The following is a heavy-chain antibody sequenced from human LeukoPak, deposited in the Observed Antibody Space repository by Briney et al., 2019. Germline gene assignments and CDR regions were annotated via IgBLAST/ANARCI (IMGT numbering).Heavy chain of an antibody. J-gene: IGHJ3*02. CDR3: ARGGSYLSAFDI. CDR1: GFTSSSYA. CDR2: ISSNGGST. Sequence: GGSLRLSCAASGFTSSSYAMHWVRQAPGKGLEYVSAISSNGGSTYYANSVKGRFTISRDNSKNTLYLQMNSLRAEDTAVYYCARGGSYLSAFDIWGQGTMVTVSS. D-gene: IGHD1-26*01. V-gene: IGHV3-64*01.